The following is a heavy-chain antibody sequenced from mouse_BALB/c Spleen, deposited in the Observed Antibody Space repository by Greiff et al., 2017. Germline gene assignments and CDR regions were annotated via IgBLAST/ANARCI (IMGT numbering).Heavy chain of an antibody. CDR1: GFNIKDTY. CDR2: IDPANGNT. D-gene: IGHD3-1*01. CDR3: ARHGSGAMDF. V-gene: IGHV14-3*02. Sequence: EVHLVESGAELVKPGASVKLSCTASGFNIKDTYMHWVKQRPEQGLEWIGRIDPANGNTKYDPKFQGKATITADTSSNTAYLQLSSLTSEDTAVYYCARHGSGAMDFWGQGTSVTGSS. J-gene: IGHJ4*01.